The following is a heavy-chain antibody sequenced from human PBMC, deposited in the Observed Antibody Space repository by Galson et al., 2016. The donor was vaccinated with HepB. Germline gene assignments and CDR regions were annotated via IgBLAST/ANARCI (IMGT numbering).Heavy chain of an antibody. D-gene: IGHD2-2*01. CDR1: GFTFRNYG. CDR2: ISYDGINK. V-gene: IGHV3-30*03. CDR3: ARGTETSWYGQFDY. J-gene: IGHJ4*02. Sequence: SLRLSCAASGFTFRNYGMHWVRQVPGKGLEWVAVISYDGINKYFADSVRGRFNISRDNSKNTLYLQMHSLRVEDTAVYYCARGTETSWYGQFDYWGQGTLVTVSS.